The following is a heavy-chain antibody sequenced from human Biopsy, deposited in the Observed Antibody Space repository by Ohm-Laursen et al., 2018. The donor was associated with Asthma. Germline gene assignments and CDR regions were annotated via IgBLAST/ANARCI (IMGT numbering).Heavy chain of an antibody. CDR3: ARVVNYDFRSGYWFDP. D-gene: IGHD3-3*01. CDR1: GFSLRNARMG. CDR2: IFLDDEK. V-gene: IGHV2-26*01. Sequence: PTQTLTLTCTVSGFSLRNARMGVTWIRQPPGKALEWLAHIFLDDEKSYSTSLKSRITISKDTAKSQVVLTMSNMDPVDTATYYCARVVNYDFRSGYWFDPWGQGTLVTVSP. J-gene: IGHJ5*02.